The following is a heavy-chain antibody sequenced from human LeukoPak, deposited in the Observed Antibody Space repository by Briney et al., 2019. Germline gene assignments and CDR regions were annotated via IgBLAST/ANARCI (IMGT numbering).Heavy chain of an antibody. CDR2: INHSGST. CDR1: GGSISSYY. V-gene: IGHV4-34*01. J-gene: IGHJ5*02. D-gene: IGHD6-19*01. Sequence: PSETLSLTCTVSGGSISSYYWSWIRQPPGKGLEWIGEINHSGSTNYNPSLKSRVTISVGTSKNQFSLKLSSVTAADTAVYYCARGTGGRSGWYALDPWGQGTLVTVSS. CDR3: ARGTGGRSGWYALDP.